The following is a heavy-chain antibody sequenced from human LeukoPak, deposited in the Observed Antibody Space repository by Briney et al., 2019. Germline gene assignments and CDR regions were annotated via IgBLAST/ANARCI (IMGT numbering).Heavy chain of an antibody. CDR3: AKDRFPGSDYGENSDY. CDR2: ISGSGGST. J-gene: IGHJ4*02. CDR1: GFTFSSYG. Sequence: GGSLRLSCAASGFTFSSYGMHWVRQAPGKGLEWVSAISGSGGSTYYADSVKGRFTISRDNSKNTLYLQMNSLRAEDTAVYYCAKDRFPGSDYGENSDYWGQGTLVTVSS. D-gene: IGHD4-17*01. V-gene: IGHV3-23*01.